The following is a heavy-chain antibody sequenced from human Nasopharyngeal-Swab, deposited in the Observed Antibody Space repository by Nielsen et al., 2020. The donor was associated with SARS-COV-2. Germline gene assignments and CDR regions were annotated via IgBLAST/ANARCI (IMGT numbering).Heavy chain of an antibody. V-gene: IGHV1-3*01. D-gene: IGHD3-16*01. Sequence: ASVKVSCKASGYYLIDQAMHWVRQAPGLGLEWLGWITAANGNRELSQKFHDRLTLTTDPSANTAYMDLYSLTSEDTAVYYCARDPRGIGDYYDYWGQGTLVTVSS. J-gene: IGHJ4*02. CDR1: GYYLIDQA. CDR2: ITAANGNR. CDR3: ARDPRGIGDYYDY.